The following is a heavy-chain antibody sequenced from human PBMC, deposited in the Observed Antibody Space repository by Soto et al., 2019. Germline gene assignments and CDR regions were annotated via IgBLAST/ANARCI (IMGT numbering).Heavy chain of an antibody. V-gene: IGHV3-72*01. CDR1: GFTFTDHH. Sequence: AGGSLRLSCAASGFTFTDHHMDWVRQAPGKGLEWVARIRKESARHTTEYAASVRGRFTISRDDSQNSVSLQMDSLETDGTAVYYCVGDGNNYSFDYWGQGPLVTVSS. CDR2: IRKESARHTT. J-gene: IGHJ4*02. CDR3: VGDGNNYSFDY. D-gene: IGHD2-21*01.